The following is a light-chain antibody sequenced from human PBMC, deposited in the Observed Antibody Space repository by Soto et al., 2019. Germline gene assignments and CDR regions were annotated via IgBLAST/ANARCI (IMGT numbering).Light chain of an antibody. Sequence: DIQITQSPSSLSASVGDRVTITWRASQNISSYLNWYQQKPGKAPKLLIYDASTLETGVPSRFSGSGSETDFTFTISSLQPEDIATYYCQQYDDLPFTFGQGTQLEIK. J-gene: IGKJ5*01. CDR3: QQYDDLPFT. CDR2: DAS. CDR1: QNISSY. V-gene: IGKV1-33*01.